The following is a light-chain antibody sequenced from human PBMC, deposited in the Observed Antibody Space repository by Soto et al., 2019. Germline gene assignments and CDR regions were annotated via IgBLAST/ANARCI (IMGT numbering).Light chain of an antibody. V-gene: IGKV3-20*01. J-gene: IGKJ4*01. CDR3: QQYGTSPLT. Sequence: EIVLTQSPGTLSLSPGERAALSCRASQSVTSRYFVWYQQKPGQAPRLLIYGTSNRATGIPDRFSGSGSGTDFSLTISRLEPEDSAVYYCQQYGTSPLTFGGGTKVEIK. CDR2: GTS. CDR1: QSVTSRY.